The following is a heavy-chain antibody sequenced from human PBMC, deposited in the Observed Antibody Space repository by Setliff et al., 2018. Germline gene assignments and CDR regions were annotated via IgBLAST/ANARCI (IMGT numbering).Heavy chain of an antibody. J-gene: IGHJ4*02. D-gene: IGHD5-12*01. Sequence: DSVKVSCKASGYTFTSYGISWVRQAPGQGLEWMGWISAYNGNTNYAQKLQGRVTMTTDTSTSTAYMELRSLRSDDTAVYYCARVPRPAGYSGYGDYWGRGTLVTVSS. CDR3: ARVPRPAGYSGYGDY. CDR2: ISAYNGNT. CDR1: GYTFTSYG. V-gene: IGHV1-18*01.